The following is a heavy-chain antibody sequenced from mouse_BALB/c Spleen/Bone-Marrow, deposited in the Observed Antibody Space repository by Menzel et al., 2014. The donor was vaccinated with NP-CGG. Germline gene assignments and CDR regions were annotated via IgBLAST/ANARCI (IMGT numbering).Heavy chain of an antibody. CDR1: GYAFXNYL. CDR2: INPGSGGT. Sequence: VQLQQSGAELVRPGTSVKVSCKASGYAFXNYLIEWVKQRPGQGLEWIGVINPGSGGTNYNEKFKGKATLTADKSSSTAYMQLSSLTSDDSAVYFCARWDYAMDYWGQGTSVTVSS. V-gene: IGHV1-54*01. CDR3: ARWDYAMDY. J-gene: IGHJ4*01.